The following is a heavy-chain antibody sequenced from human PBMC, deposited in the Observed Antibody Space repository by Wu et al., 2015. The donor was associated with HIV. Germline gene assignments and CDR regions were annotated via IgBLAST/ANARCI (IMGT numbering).Heavy chain of an antibody. Sequence: QVHLEQSGVEVKKPGASVKVSCKASGYTFTSYGINWVRQATGQGLEWMGWMNPNSGNTGYAQKFQGRVTITRNTSISTAYMELSSLRSEDTAVYYCARGRYCSSTSCRRAWFDPGAREPWSPSPQ. CDR3: ARGRYCSSTSCRRAWFDP. CDR2: MNPNSGNT. CDR1: GYTFTSYG. V-gene: IGHV1-8*01. D-gene: IGHD2-2*01. J-gene: IGHJ5*02.